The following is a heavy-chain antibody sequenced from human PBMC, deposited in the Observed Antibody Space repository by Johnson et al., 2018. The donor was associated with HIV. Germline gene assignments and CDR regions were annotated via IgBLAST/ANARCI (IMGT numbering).Heavy chain of an antibody. Sequence: VQLVESGGGLIQPGGSLRVSCAASGFTVSSNYMSWVRQAPGKGLEWVSVIYSGGSTYYADSVKGRFTISRDKSKNTLYLQMNSLRAEDTAVYYCARDVLGDGTYPPDAFDIWGQGTMVTVSS. CDR3: ARDVLGDGTYPPDAFDI. CDR1: GFTVSSNY. J-gene: IGHJ3*02. CDR2: IYSGGST. V-gene: IGHV3-53*01. D-gene: IGHD2-8*02.